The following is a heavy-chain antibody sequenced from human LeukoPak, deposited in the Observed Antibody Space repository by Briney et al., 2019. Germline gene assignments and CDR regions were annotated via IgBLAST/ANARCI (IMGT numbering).Heavy chain of an antibody. J-gene: IGHJ4*02. CDR1: GGSFSGYY. D-gene: IGHD1-26*01. Sequence: PSETLSLTCAVYGGSFSGYYWSWIRQPPGKGLEWIGEINHSGSTNYNPSLKSRVTISVDTSKNQFSLKLSSVTAADTAVYYCARGLGIVGATGYWGQGTLVTVSS. CDR2: INHSGST. V-gene: IGHV4-34*01. CDR3: ARGLGIVGATGY.